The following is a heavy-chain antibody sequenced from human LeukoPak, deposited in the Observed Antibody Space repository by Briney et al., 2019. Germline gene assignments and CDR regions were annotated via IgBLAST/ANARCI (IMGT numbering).Heavy chain of an antibody. CDR2: IIPIFGTA. CDR3: ARDEAKTDIAVVPAAIRRGYGMDV. Sequence: GASVKVSCKASGGTFSSYAISWVRQAPGQGLEWMGGIIPIFGTANYAQKFQGRVTITADESTSTAYMELSSLRSEDTAVYYCARDEAKTDIAVVPAAIRRGYGMDVWGQGTTVTVSS. V-gene: IGHV1-69*13. D-gene: IGHD2-2*01. J-gene: IGHJ6*02. CDR1: GGTFSSYA.